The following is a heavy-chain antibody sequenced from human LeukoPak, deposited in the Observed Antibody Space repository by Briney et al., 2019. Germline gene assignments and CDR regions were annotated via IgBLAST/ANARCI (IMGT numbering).Heavy chain of an antibody. CDR1: GFTFSSYA. D-gene: IGHD4-17*01. CDR3: AKEHGVSG. V-gene: IGHV3-23*01. CDR2: ISGSGGTT. J-gene: IGHJ4*02. Sequence: GGSLRLSCAASGFTFSSYAMGWVRQAPGKGLEWVSTISGSGGTTYYVDSVKGRFTISRDNSKNTVSLQMNSLRAEDTAVYYCAKEHGVSGGDQGTLVTVSS.